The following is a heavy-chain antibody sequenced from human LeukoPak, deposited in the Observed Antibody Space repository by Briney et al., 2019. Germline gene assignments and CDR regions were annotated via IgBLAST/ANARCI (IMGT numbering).Heavy chain of an antibody. CDR2: IYYSGST. CDR1: GGSISSYY. CDR3: ARTASGRFHMDV. D-gene: IGHD3-10*01. V-gene: IGHV4-59*01. J-gene: IGHJ6*02. Sequence: SETLSLTCTVSGGSISSYYWSWIRQPPGKGLEWIGYIYYSGSTNYNPSLKSRVTISVDTSKNQFSLKLSSVTAADTAVYYGARTASGRFHMDVWGQGTTVTVSS.